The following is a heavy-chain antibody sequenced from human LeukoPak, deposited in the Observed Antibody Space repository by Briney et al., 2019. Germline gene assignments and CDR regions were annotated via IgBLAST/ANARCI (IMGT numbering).Heavy chain of an antibody. J-gene: IGHJ4*02. V-gene: IGHV3-23*01. CDR3: AKDLVGQQLVYFDY. Sequence: PGGSLRLSCAASGFTFSSCAMHWVRQAPGKGLEWVSAISGSGGSTYYADSVKGRFTISRDNSKNTLYLQMNSLRAEDTAVYYCAKDLVGQQLVYFDYXGXGTXVTVSS. CDR1: GFTFSSCA. D-gene: IGHD6-13*01. CDR2: ISGSGGST.